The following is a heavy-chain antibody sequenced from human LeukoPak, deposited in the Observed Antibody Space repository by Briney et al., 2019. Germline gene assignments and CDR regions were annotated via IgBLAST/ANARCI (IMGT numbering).Heavy chain of an antibody. CDR1: GFILNNHE. V-gene: IGHV3-48*03. CDR2: INSGGATL. J-gene: IGHJ4*02. D-gene: IGHD1-26*01. Sequence: GGSLRLSCAASGFILNNHEMNWIRLTPGEGLEWLSYINSGGATLYADSVKGRFTISRDNAKNSLFLQMNSLTAEDTGVYYCAREMGATDWEIDYWGQGTLVTVSS. CDR3: AREMGATDWEIDY.